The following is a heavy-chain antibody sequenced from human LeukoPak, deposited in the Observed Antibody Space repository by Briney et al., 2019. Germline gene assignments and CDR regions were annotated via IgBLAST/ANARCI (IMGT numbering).Heavy chain of an antibody. CDR1: GFTVSSNY. Sequence: PGGSLRLSCAASGFTVSSNYMSWGRQAPGHGLGWVSVIYSGVSTYYADSVRGRFTISRDNSKNTLSLQMNSLRAEDSAVYYCARVDYGDYGFDYWGQGTLVTVSS. V-gene: IGHV3-66*01. CDR3: ARVDYGDYGFDY. CDR2: IYSGVST. D-gene: IGHD4-17*01. J-gene: IGHJ4*02.